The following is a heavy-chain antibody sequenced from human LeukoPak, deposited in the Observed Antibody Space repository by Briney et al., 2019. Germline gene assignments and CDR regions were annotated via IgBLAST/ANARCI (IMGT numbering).Heavy chain of an antibody. V-gene: IGHV4-39*01. CDR2: IYYSGST. D-gene: IGHD1-26*01. J-gene: IGHJ4*02. CDR1: GGSISSSSYY. CDR3: ARYGPIVGASPLDY. Sequence: SETLSLTCTVSGGSISSSSYYWGWLRQPPGKGLEWIGSIYYSGSTYYNPSLKSRVTISVDTSKNQFSLKLSPVTAADTAVYYCARYGPIVGASPLDYWGQGTLVTVSS.